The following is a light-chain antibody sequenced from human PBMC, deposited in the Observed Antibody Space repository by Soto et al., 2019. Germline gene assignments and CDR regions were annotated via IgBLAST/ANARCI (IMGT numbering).Light chain of an antibody. J-gene: IGKJ1*01. Sequence: DIDMTQSPSSLSASVGDKVTITCRASQSVYAFLSWYQHKSGRAPSLLIYEASILHSGVPSRFSGSGSGTNFTLTIDGLQPEDFATYYCHQTFSSPRTFGPGTKV. CDR3: HQTFSSPRT. CDR2: EAS. CDR1: QSVYAF. V-gene: IGKV1-39*01.